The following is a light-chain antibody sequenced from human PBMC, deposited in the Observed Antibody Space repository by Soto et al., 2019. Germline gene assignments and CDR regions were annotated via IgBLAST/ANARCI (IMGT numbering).Light chain of an antibody. J-gene: IGKJ1*01. CDR3: HQRSHWPRP. CDR1: QTVTTY. Sequence: IVFTHCPATLSFSPGGRATLSCRASQTVTTYLAWYQQRPGQAPSLLIYGASNRATGIPARFTGSGSGPDSPLTIDTLEPDDFAVYYSHQRSHWPRPFGPGTQVDIK. V-gene: IGKV3-11*01. CDR2: GAS.